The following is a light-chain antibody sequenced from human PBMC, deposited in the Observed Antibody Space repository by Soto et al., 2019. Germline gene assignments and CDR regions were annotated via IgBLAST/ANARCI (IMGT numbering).Light chain of an antibody. CDR1: TSNIGAGHK. CDR2: DST. CDR3: QSFDTMVIHLI. J-gene: IGLJ2*01. V-gene: IGLV1-40*01. Sequence: QSVLTQPPSVTGAPEQRVTISCTGSTSNIGAGHKVHWYQQYPGTAPKLLIYDSTNRPSGVPVRFSGSKSDTSASLAITGLHADDAADYYCQSFDTMVIHLIFGGGTKVTVL.